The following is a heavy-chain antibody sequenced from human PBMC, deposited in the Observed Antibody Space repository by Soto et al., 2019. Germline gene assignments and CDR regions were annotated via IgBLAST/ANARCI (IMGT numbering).Heavy chain of an antibody. CDR2: MNPNSGNT. V-gene: IGHV1-8*01. J-gene: IGHJ5*02. D-gene: IGHD3-3*01. CDR3: ARSGQVGNWFDP. CDR1: GYTFTSYD. Sequence: QVQLVQSGAEVKKPGASVKVSCKASGYTFTSYDINWVRQATGQGLEWMGWMNPNSGNTGYAQKFQGRVNMTRNTSISTAYMELSSLRAEETAVYYCARSGQVGNWFDPWGQGTLVTVSS.